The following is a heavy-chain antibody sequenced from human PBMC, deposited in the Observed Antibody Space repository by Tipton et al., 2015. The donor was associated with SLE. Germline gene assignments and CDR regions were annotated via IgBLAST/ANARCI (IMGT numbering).Heavy chain of an antibody. V-gene: IGHV3-48*01. Sequence: GSLRLSCAASGFTFSSYSMNWVRQAPGKGLEWVSYISSSSSTIYYADSVKGRFTISRDNSKNTLYLQMNSLRAEDTAVYYCARAPRTGAFDIWGQGTMVTVSS. J-gene: IGHJ3*02. D-gene: IGHD3-10*01. CDR3: ARAPRTGAFDI. CDR2: ISSSSSTI. CDR1: GFTFSSYS.